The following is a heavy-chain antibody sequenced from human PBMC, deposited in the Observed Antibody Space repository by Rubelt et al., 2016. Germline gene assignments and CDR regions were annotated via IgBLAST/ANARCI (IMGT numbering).Heavy chain of an antibody. J-gene: IGHJ6*02. CDR2: ISYDGSNK. Sequence: GFTFSSYGMHWVRQAPGKGLEWVAVISYDGSNKYYADSVKGRFTISRDNSKNTLYLQMNSLRAEDTAVYYCAKDPWHPRVGSGSYRVTKNYYYYYGMDVWGQGTTVTVSS. CDR3: AKDPWHPRVGSGSYRVTKNYYYYYGMDV. CDR1: GFTFSSYG. D-gene: IGHD3-10*01. V-gene: IGHV3-30*18.